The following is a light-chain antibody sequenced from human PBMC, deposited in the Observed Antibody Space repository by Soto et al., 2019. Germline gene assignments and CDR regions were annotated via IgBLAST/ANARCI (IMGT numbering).Light chain of an antibody. Sequence: QSALTQPPSVSGSPGQSVTISCTGTSSDIGSYNRVSWYQQPPGAAPKLMIFEVNNRPSGVPERFSGSKSGNTASLTIFGLQAEDEADYYCSSFTTSDTYVFGTGTKVTVL. V-gene: IGLV2-18*02. CDR1: SSDIGSYNR. CDR2: EVN. J-gene: IGLJ1*01. CDR3: SSFTTSDTYV.